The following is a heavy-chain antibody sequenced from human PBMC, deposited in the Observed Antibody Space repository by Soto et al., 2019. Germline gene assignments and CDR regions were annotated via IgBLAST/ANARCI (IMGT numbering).Heavy chain of an antibody. CDR2: INPSGGST. V-gene: IGHV1-46*01. J-gene: IGHJ5*02. CDR1: GYTFTSYY. Sequence: GASVKVSCKASGYTFTSYYMHWVRQAPGQGLEWMGIINPSGGSTSYAQKFQGRVTMTRDTSISTAYMELSSLRSEDTAVYYCARVGYSWFDPWGQGTLVTVSS. D-gene: IGHD3-22*01. CDR3: ARVGYSWFDP.